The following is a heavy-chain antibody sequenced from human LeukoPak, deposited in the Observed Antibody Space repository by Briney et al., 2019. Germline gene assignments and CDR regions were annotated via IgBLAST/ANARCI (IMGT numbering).Heavy chain of an antibody. CDR3: ARTGSTVTMLYTFDN. J-gene: IGHJ4*02. D-gene: IGHD4-17*01. CDR1: GGSLRSYY. Sequence: PSETLSLTCTVSGGSLRSYYWSWIRQPPGKGLGWSWYTYYSRTTNYTPSPKSRVRTSVDTTKNKFSLNLSSVTAADTALYYCARTGSTVTMLYTFDNWGQGNPVTASS. V-gene: IGHV4-59*01. CDR2: TYYSRTT.